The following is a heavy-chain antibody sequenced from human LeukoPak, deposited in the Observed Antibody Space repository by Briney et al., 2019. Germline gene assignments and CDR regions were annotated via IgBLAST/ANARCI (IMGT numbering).Heavy chain of an antibody. V-gene: IGHV5-51*01. J-gene: IGHJ6*03. D-gene: IGHD1-26*01. CDR2: IDPDDSQT. CDR3: XXXXXGAXGXXXXYYMDV. CDR1: GYRFTNYW. Sequence: GESLKLSCKGSGYRFTNYWIGWVRQVPGKGLEWMGFIDPDDSQTKYSPSFQGQVTISADKSTKTIYFQRKSLKASDTALYFFXXXXXGAXGXXXXYYMDVXGKGTTVIVS.